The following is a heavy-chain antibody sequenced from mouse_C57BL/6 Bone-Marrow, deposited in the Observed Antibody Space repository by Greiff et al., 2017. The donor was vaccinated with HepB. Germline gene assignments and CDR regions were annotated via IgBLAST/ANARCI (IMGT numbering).Heavy chain of an antibody. Sequence: EVQLVESGPGMVKPSQSLSLTCTVTGYSITSGYDWHWIRHFPGNKLEWMGYISYSGSTNYNPSLKSRISITHDTSKNHFFLKLNSVTTEDTATYYCARDDGYPGAMDYWGQGTSVTVSS. V-gene: IGHV3-1*01. J-gene: IGHJ4*01. CDR2: ISYSGST. D-gene: IGHD2-3*01. CDR1: GYSITSGYD. CDR3: ARDDGYPGAMDY.